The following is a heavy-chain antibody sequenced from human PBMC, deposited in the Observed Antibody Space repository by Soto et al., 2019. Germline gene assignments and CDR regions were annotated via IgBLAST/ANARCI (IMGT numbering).Heavy chain of an antibody. V-gene: IGHV1-24*01. CDR3: ATEVRFSNDY. Sequence: ASVKVSCKASGYTFTSYGISWVRQAPGQGLEWMGGFDPEDGETIYAQKFQGRVTMTEDTSTDTAYMELSSLRSEDTAVYYCATEVRFSNDYWGQGTLVTVSS. D-gene: IGHD3-3*01. CDR2: FDPEDGET. CDR1: GYTFTSYG. J-gene: IGHJ4*02.